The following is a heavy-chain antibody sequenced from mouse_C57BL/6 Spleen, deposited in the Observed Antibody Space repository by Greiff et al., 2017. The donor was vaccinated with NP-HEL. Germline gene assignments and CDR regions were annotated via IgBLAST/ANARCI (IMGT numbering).Heavy chain of an antibody. D-gene: IGHD3-1*01. J-gene: IGHJ4*01. CDR1: GFTFSDYY. CDR3: EGDLGDYAMDY. CDR2: INYDGSST. V-gene: IGHV5-16*01. Sequence: EVKLMESEGGLVQPGSSMKLSCTASGFTFSDYYMAWVRQAPEKGLEWVANINYDGSSTYYPDSLKSRFTISRDNSKNTLYLQMSSLKSEDTATYCCEGDLGDYAMDYWGQGTSVTVSS.